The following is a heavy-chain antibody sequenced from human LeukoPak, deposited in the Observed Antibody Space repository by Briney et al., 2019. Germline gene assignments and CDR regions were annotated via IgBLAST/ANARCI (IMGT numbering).Heavy chain of an antibody. V-gene: IGHV3-30*02. CDR2: IRYDGSNK. CDR1: GFTFSSYG. Sequence: GGSLRLSCAASGFTFSSYGMHWVRQAPGKGLEWVAFIRYDGSNKYYADSVKGRFTISRDNSKNTLYLQMNSLRAEDTAVYYCARKAGTPFGNYYYYMDVWGKGTTVTISS. J-gene: IGHJ6*03. CDR3: ARKAGTPFGNYYYYMDV. D-gene: IGHD3-10*01.